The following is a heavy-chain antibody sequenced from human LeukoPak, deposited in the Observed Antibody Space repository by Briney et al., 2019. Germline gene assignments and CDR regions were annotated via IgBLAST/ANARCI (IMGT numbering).Heavy chain of an antibody. Sequence: ASVKVSCKASGYTFTSYYMHWVRQAPGQGLEWMGIINLSGGSTSYAQKFQGRVTMTRDTSTSTVYMELSSLRSEDTAVYYCARDSGTYYYDSSGYLDAFDIWGQGTMVTVSS. D-gene: IGHD3-22*01. CDR2: INLSGGST. CDR1: GYTFTSYY. V-gene: IGHV1-46*01. CDR3: ARDSGTYYYDSSGYLDAFDI. J-gene: IGHJ3*02.